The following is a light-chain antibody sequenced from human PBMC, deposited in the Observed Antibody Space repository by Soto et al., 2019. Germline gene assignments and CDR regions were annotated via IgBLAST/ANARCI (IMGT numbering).Light chain of an antibody. CDR2: AAS. Sequence: DIQMTQSPSTLSASVGDRVTITCWASQGIRNDLGWYQQKPGKAPKLLIYAASSLQSGVPSRFSGSGSGTEFTLTISSLQPDDFATYYCQQYDTYPYTFGQGTKLEIK. V-gene: IGKV1-17*01. J-gene: IGKJ2*01. CDR3: QQYDTYPYT. CDR1: QGIRND.